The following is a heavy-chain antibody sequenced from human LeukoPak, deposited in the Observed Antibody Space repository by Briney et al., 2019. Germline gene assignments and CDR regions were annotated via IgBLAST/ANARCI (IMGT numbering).Heavy chain of an antibody. CDR3: AKERILYCSSTSCYEFDY. V-gene: IGHV3-30*02. CDR2: IRYDGSNK. J-gene: IGHJ4*02. Sequence: GGSLRLSCAASGFTFSSYGMHWVRQAPGKGLEWVAFIRYDGSNKYYADSVKGRFTISRDNSKNTLYLQMNSLRAEDTAVYYCAKERILYCSSTSCYEFDYWGQGTLVTVSS. CDR1: GFTFSSYG. D-gene: IGHD2-2*01.